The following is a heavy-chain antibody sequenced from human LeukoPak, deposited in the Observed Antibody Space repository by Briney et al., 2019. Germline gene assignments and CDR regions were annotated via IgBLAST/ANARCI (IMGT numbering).Heavy chain of an antibody. J-gene: IGHJ4*02. CDR3: VRDKDGYNF. CDR1: GLTFRNYW. Sequence: GGSLRLSCAASGLTFRNYWMSWVRQAPGKGLVWVARIDTDGKTTTYADSVKGRFTISRDNAKNMLYVQMNSLRAEDTAVYYCVRDKDGYNFWGQGTLVSVSS. CDR2: IDTDGKTT. V-gene: IGHV3-74*01. D-gene: IGHD5-24*01.